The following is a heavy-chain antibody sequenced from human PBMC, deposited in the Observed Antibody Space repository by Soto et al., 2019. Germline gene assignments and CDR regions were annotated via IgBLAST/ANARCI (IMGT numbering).Heavy chain of an antibody. CDR3: ANSKATSKNNWFAP. D-gene: IGHD5-12*01. CDR2: ISYDGSNK. CDR1: GFTFSSYG. Sequence: GGSVRLSCAASGFTFSSYGMHWARQAPGKGLEWAAVISYDGSNKYYADCVKGRFTISRDNTKNTQSLQMKSLRAEDTAVYYFANSKATSKNNWFAPWGQGTLVTVSS. V-gene: IGHV3-30*18. J-gene: IGHJ5*02.